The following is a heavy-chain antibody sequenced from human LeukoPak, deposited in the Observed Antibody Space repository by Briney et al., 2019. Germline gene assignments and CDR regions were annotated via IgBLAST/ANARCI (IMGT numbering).Heavy chain of an antibody. CDR2: ISYDGSNK. D-gene: IGHD4-17*01. V-gene: IGHV3-30*04. Sequence: GRSLRLSCAASGFTFSSYAMHWVRQAPGKGLEWVAVISYDGSNKYYADSVKGRFTIFRDNSKNTLYLQMNSLRAEDTAVYYCARGDCGDRGYFDYWGQGTLVTVSS. J-gene: IGHJ4*02. CDR3: ARGDCGDRGYFDY. CDR1: GFTFSSYA.